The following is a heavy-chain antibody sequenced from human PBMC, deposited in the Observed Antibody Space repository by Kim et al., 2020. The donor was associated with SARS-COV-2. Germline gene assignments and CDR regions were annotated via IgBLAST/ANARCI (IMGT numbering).Heavy chain of an antibody. V-gene: IGHV1-69*13. D-gene: IGHD4-17*01. CDR2: IIPIFGTA. J-gene: IGHJ4*02. Sequence: SVKVSCKASGGTFSSYAISWVRQAPGQGLEWMGGIIPIFGTANYAQKFQGRVTITADESTSTAYMELSSLRSEDTAVYYCARENTRDPTVTNSGSNDYWGQGTLVTVSS. CDR3: ARENTRDPTVTNSGSNDY. CDR1: GGTFSSYA.